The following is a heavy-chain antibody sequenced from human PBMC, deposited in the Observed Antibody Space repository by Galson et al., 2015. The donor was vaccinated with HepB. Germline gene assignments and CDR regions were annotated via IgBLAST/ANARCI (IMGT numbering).Heavy chain of an antibody. CDR2: IDPSDSFT. V-gene: IGHV5-10-1*01. J-gene: IGHJ6*02. CDR3: ARRPLMQDCRSGTCYYYGMDV. CDR1: GYSFTNYW. D-gene: IGHD2-15*01. Sequence: QSGAEVKKPGESLRISCKGSGYSFTNYWISWVRQMPGKGLEWMGTIDPSDSFTNYSPSFRGHVTISADKSINTAYLQWSSLKPSDTAVYFCARRPLMQDCRSGTCYYYGMDVWGQGTTVTVSS.